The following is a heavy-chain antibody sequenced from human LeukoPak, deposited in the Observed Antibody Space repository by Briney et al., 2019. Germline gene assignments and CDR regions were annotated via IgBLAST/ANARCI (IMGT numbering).Heavy chain of an antibody. V-gene: IGHV1-69*13. CDR3: ARGPGDIYCGGDCFDNDNWFDP. CDR1: GGTFSSYA. J-gene: IGHJ5*02. D-gene: IGHD2-21*02. CDR2: IIPIFGTA. Sequence: SVKVSCKASGGTFSSYAISWVRQAPGQGLEWMGGIIPIFGTANYAQKFQGRVTITADESTSTAYMELSSLRSEDTAVYYCARGPGDIYCGGDCFDNDNWFDPWGQGTLVTVSS.